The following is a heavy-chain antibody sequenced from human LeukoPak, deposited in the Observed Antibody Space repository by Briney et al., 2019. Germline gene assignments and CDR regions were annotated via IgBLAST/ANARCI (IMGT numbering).Heavy chain of an antibody. CDR3: ARDLGYWIHFWSFDY. CDR1: GFTFSRYA. V-gene: IGHV3-30*04. Sequence: PGRSPRLSCAASGFTFSRYAMHWVRQAPGKGLEWVALISYDGSTEDYGDSVQGRFTISRDNSKNTLYLQMSSLTVEDTAVYFCARDLGYWIHFWSFDYWGQGSLVTVSS. J-gene: IGHJ4*02. CDR2: ISYDGSTE. D-gene: IGHD3-3*02.